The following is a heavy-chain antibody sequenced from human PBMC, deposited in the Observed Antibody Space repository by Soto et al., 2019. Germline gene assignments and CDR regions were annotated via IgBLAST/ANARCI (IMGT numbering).Heavy chain of an antibody. Sequence: SCKVSGYTLTELSMHWVRQAPGKGLEWVSSITSSGGGTYYADSVKGRFTVSRDNSKNTVYLQMNSLRDEDTAVYYCAKLTAAWGQGTLVTVSS. D-gene: IGHD6-13*01. CDR3: AKLTAA. J-gene: IGHJ4*02. V-gene: IGHV3-23*01. CDR2: ITSSGGGT. CDR1: GYTLTELS.